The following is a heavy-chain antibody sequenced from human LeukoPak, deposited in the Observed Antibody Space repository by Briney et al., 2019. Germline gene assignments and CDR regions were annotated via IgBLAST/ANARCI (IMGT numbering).Heavy chain of an antibody. Sequence: GGSLRLSCAGSGFTFSSYSMNWVRQAPGKGLEWVSSISSSSSYIYYADSVKGRFTISRDNAKNSLYLQMNSLRAEDTAVYYCAGLKYSNYELYYGMDVWGQGTTDTVSS. V-gene: IGHV3-21*01. J-gene: IGHJ6*02. CDR3: AGLKYSNYELYYGMDV. D-gene: IGHD4-4*01. CDR2: ISSSSSYI. CDR1: GFTFSSYS.